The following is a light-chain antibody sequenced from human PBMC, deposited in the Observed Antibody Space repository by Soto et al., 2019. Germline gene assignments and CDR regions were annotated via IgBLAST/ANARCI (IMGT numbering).Light chain of an antibody. J-gene: IGLJ2*01. CDR1: SSNIGTGYD. CDR3: QSYDNSLSGVI. Sequence: QLVLTQPPSVSGAPGQRVIISCTGSSSNIGTGYDVHWYQQLPGTAPKLLIYVNSNRPSGVPDRFSGSKSGTSASLAITGLRTEDEADYYCQSYDNSLSGVIFGGGTQLTVL. V-gene: IGLV1-40*01. CDR2: VNS.